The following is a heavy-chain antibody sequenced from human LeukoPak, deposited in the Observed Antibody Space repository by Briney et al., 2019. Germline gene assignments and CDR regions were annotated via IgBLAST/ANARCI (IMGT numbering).Heavy chain of an antibody. CDR3: AKEGSPMVATTMDV. CDR2: ISYDGNTK. V-gene: IGHV3-30*18. J-gene: IGHJ6*02. Sequence: GGSLRLSCAASGFTFSTYGMHWVRQAPGEGLEWVAVISYDGNTKYYADSVKGRFTISRDNSKNTLYLQMSSLRAEDTAVYYCAKEGSPMVATTMDVWGQGTTVTVSS. D-gene: IGHD5-12*01. CDR1: GFTFSTYG.